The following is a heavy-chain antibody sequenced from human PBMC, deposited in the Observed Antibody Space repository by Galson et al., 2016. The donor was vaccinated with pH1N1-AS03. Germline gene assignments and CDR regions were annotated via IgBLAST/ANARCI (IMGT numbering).Heavy chain of an antibody. CDR2: IRQDGSDK. Sequence: SLRLSCAASGFTFSSSWMSWVRQAPGKELEWVANIRQDGSDKYYVDSVRGRFTISRDNAKNSLYLQMNSLRAEDTAVYYCVKGGTNFDSWGQGTLVTVSS. D-gene: IGHD1-26*01. CDR3: VKGGTNFDS. CDR1: GFTFSSSW. V-gene: IGHV3-7*01. J-gene: IGHJ4*02.